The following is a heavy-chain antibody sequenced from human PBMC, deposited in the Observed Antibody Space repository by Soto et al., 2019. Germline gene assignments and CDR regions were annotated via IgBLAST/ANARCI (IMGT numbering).Heavy chain of an antibody. J-gene: IGHJ4*02. V-gene: IGHV1-69*13. CDR2: IIPIFGTA. D-gene: IGHD3-10*01. CDR3: ARAKNYFNVKYLFDF. Sequence: SVKVSCKASGGTFSSYSINWVRQAPGQGLEWMGGIIPIFGTANNAQKFQGRVTITADESATTVYMELSSLRSEDTAVYYCARAKNYFNVKYLFDFWGQGTLVTVSS. CDR1: GGTFSSYS.